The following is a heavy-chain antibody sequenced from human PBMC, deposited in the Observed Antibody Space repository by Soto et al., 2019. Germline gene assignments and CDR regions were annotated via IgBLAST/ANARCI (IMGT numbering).Heavy chain of an antibody. V-gene: IGHV4-59*01. Sequence: SETLSLTCTVSGGSISSYYWSWIRQPPGKGLEWIGYIYYSGSTNYNPSLKSRVTMTRDTSISTAYMELSRLRSDDTAVYYCARVRKGYTNFDYWGQGTLVTVSS. CDR1: GGSISSYY. CDR2: IYYSGST. D-gene: IGHD5-18*01. J-gene: IGHJ4*02. CDR3: ARVRKGYTNFDY.